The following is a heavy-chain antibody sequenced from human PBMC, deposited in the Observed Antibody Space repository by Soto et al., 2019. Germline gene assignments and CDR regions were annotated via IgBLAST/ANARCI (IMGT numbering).Heavy chain of an antibody. CDR2: IIPIFGTA. CDR1: GGTFSSYA. D-gene: IGHD2-2*01. CDR3: ARNAPPGGRYIVVVPAATVPRDYYYYGMDV. Sequence: ASVKVSCKASGGTFSSYAISWVRQAPGQGLEWMGGIIPIFGTANYAQKFQGRVTITADESTSTAYMELGSLRSEDTAVYYCARNAPPGGRYIVVVPAATVPRDYYYYGMDVWGQGTTVTVSS. J-gene: IGHJ6*02. V-gene: IGHV1-69*13.